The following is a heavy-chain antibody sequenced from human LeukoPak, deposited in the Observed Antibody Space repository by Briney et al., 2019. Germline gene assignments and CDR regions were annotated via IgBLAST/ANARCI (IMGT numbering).Heavy chain of an antibody. V-gene: IGHV4-34*01. CDR1: GGPFSGYY. CDR3: ARGRVAAAATAVPFDP. J-gene: IGHJ5*02. D-gene: IGHD6-13*01. Sequence: SETLALTCAVYGGPFSGYYWSWIHQPPGKGLEWIGEINQSGSTNYNPSLKSRVTMSIDTSKNQFSLKVTSVTAADTAVYYCARGRVAAAATAVPFDPWGQGTLVTVSS. CDR2: INQSGST.